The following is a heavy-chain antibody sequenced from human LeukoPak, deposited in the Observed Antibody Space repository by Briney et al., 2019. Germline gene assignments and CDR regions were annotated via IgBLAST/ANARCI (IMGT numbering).Heavy chain of an antibody. CDR3: ARHRTYYYDSSGYYYKYYFDY. CDR1: GDSLSSSSSF. V-gene: IGHV4-39*01. D-gene: IGHD3-22*01. CDR2: IYYSGST. Sequence: SETLSLTCTVSGDSLSSSSSFWGWIRQPPGKGLEWIGSIYYSGSTYYNPSLKSRVTISVDTSKNQFSLKLSSVTAADTAVYYCARHRTYYYDSSGYYYKYYFDYWGQGTLVTVSS. J-gene: IGHJ4*02.